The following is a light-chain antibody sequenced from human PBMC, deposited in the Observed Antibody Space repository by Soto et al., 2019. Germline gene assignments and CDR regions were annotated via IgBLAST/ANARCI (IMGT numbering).Light chain of an antibody. J-gene: IGKJ4*01. V-gene: IGKV1-33*01. CDR3: QQCDDFIT. Sequence: DIQMTQSPSSLSASVGDRVTITCQASPDIRNYLNWYQQKPGKAPKLLIYEASNLEIGVPSRFSGSGSGRTFTFSISSLQPEDIATYYCQQCDDFITFGGGTRIEIK. CDR2: EAS. CDR1: PDIRNY.